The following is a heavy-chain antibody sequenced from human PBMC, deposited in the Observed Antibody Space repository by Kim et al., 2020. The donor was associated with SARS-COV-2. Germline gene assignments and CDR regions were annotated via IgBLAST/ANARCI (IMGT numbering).Heavy chain of an antibody. J-gene: IGHJ6*02. V-gene: IGHV3-11*05. Sequence: GGSLRLSCAASGFTLGDYYMSWIRQAPGKGLEWLSYISISSTYTNYADSLKGRFTISRDNAKNSVFLDMYSLTVEDTAVYYCARESRDSKYMSGMDVWAQGPTVTVSS. D-gene: IGHD4-4*01. CDR3: ARESRDSKYMSGMDV. CDR2: ISISSTYT. CDR1: GFTLGDYY.